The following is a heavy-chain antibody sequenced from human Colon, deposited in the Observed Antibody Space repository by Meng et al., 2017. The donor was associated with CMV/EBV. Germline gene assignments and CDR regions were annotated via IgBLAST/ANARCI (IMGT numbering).Heavy chain of an antibody. CDR1: GYRFTSYG. CDR2: INPNSGGT. D-gene: IGHD5-18*01. J-gene: IGHJ4*02. Sequence: ASVKVSCKASGYRFTSYGIDWVRQAPGQGLEWMGWINPNSGGTNYAQKFQGRVTMTRDTSISTAYMELSRLRSDDTAVYYCARVDTAMVIEGGFDYWGQGTLVTVSS. V-gene: IGHV1-2*02. CDR3: ARVDTAMVIEGGFDY.